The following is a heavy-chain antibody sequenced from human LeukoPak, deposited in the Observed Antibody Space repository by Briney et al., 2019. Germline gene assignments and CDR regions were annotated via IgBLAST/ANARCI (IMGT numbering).Heavy chain of an antibody. V-gene: IGHV3-11*04. Sequence: PGGSLRLSCAASGFTLSDYYMTWIRQAPGKGLEWVSYIAPAGTTYYADSVKGRFTISRDNAKTSLYLQMSNLRADDTAVYYCARDLGPHRSSPNTGAFDIWGQGTMVTVSS. D-gene: IGHD6-6*01. CDR2: IAPAGTT. J-gene: IGHJ3*02. CDR3: ARDLGPHRSSPNTGAFDI. CDR1: GFTLSDYY.